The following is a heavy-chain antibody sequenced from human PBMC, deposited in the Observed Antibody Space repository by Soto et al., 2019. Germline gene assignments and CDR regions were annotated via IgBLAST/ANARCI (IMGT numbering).Heavy chain of an antibody. J-gene: IGHJ3*02. V-gene: IGHV4-39*01. CDR2: IYYSGST. Sequence: QLQLQESGPGLVKPSETLSLTCTVSGGSISSSSYYWGWIRQPPGKGLEWIGSIYYSGSTYYNPSLKSRVTISVDTSKNQFSLKLSSVTAADTAVYYCARYKYSSSWYEASDAFDIWGQGTMVTVSS. CDR3: ARYKYSSSWYEASDAFDI. D-gene: IGHD6-13*01. CDR1: GGSISSSSYY.